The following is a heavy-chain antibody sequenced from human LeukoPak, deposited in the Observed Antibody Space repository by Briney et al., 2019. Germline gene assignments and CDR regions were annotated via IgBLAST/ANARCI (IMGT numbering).Heavy chain of an antibody. CDR3: TRDSSYYYDSSGYYDGVY. D-gene: IGHD3-22*01. CDR2: IRSKAYGGTT. Sequence: GGSLRLSCTASGFPFCDYAMSWLRQAPGKGLEWVGFIRSKAYGGTTEYAASVKGRFTISRDDSKSIAYLQMNSLKTEDTAVYYCTRDSSYYYDSSGYYDGVYWGQGTLVTVSA. V-gene: IGHV3-49*03. CDR1: GFPFCDYA. J-gene: IGHJ4*02.